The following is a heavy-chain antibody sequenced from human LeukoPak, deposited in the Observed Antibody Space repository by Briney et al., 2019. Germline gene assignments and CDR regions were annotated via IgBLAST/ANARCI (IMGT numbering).Heavy chain of an antibody. Sequence: ASVKVSCKASGYTFTSYAMHWVRQAPGQRLEWMGWINAGNGNTKYSQEFQGRVTITRDTSASTAYMELSRLRSDDTAVYYCAIGSGSHYGAQFDYWGQGTLVTVSS. J-gene: IGHJ4*02. V-gene: IGHV1-3*01. CDR3: AIGSGSHYGAQFDY. CDR2: INAGNGNT. D-gene: IGHD1-26*01. CDR1: GYTFTSYA.